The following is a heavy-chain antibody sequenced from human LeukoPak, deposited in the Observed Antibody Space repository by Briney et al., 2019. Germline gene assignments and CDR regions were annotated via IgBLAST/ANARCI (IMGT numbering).Heavy chain of an antibody. D-gene: IGHD1-26*01. J-gene: IGHJ4*02. CDR3: ARDKLQWEPFDY. V-gene: IGHV4-39*07. CDR1: GGSISSDSYY. Sequence: SEALSLTCTVSGGSISSDSYYWGWIRQPPGKGLEWIGSVYYSGSTNYNPSLKSRVTMSVDTSKNQFSLKLSSVTAADTAVYYCARDKLQWEPFDYWGQGTLVTVSS. CDR2: VYYSGST.